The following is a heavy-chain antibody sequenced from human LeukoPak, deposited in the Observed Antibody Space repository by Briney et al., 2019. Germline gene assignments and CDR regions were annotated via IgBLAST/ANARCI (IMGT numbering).Heavy chain of an antibody. V-gene: IGHV1-18*01. CDR1: GYTFMAYG. CDR2: ISAYNGNK. D-gene: IGHD3-10*01. J-gene: IGHJ3*02. CDR3: ARELNGRVRDAFDI. Sequence: ASVKVSCKTSGYTFMAYGISWVRQAPGQGLEWMAWISAYNGNKNFAQKLQGRVTMTTDTSTSTAYMELRSLRFDDTAVYYCARELNGRVRDAFDIWGQGTMVTVSS.